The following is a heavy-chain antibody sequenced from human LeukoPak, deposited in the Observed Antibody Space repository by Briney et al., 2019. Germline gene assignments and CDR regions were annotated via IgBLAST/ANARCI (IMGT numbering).Heavy chain of an antibody. CDR2: LWYDGSSR. CDR1: GFTSNSKG. V-gene: IGHV3-33*01. J-gene: IGHJ4*02. CDR3: AREARYESSGYYFDF. D-gene: IGHD3-22*01. Sequence: GGSLRLSCEASGFTSNSKGMHWVRQAPDKGLEWVAVLWYDGSSRYYADSVKARFTISRDNSKNTLYLQMTSLRTENTAVYYCAREARYESSGYYFDFWGQGTQITVSS.